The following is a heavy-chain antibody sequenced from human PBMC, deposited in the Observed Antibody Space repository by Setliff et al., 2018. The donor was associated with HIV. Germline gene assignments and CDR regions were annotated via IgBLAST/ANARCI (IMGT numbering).Heavy chain of an antibody. D-gene: IGHD6-19*01. V-gene: IGHV4-34*01. Sequence: SETLSLTCAVYGGSFSGYYWSWIRQPQGKGLEWIGEIHHSGSTNYNPSLKSRVTVSVDTSKNQFSLNLNSVTAADTAVYYCARNSGLGRYYYYYMDVWGKGTTVTVSS. CDR1: GGSFSGYY. CDR2: IHHSGST. CDR3: ARNSGLGRYYYYYMDV. J-gene: IGHJ6*03.